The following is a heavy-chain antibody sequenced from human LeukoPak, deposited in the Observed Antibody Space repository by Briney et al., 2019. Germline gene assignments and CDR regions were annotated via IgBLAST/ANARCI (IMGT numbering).Heavy chain of an antibody. CDR3: ATERIVGATAGFDY. CDR1: GYTLTELS. V-gene: IGHV1-24*01. Sequence: ASVKVCCKVSGYTLTELSMHWVRQAPGKGLEWMGGFDPEDGETIYAQKFQGRVTMTEDTSTDTAYMELSSLRSEDTAVYYCATERIVGATAGFDYWGQGTLVTVSS. D-gene: IGHD1-26*01. J-gene: IGHJ4*02. CDR2: FDPEDGET.